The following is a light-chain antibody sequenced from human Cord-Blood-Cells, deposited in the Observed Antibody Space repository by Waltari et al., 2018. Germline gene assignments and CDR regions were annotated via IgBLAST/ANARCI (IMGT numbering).Light chain of an antibody. V-gene: IGLV1-36*01. J-gene: IGLJ3*02. Sequence: QPVLPQPSAVSEAPIPRLAIPCSGSSSNIGNKAVDRYQQLPGKAPKLLNYYDDLLASGVSVRFSASKSGPSASLAISGLQSEDEADYYCAACDDSLNGPVFGGGTKLTVL. CDR1: SSNIGNKA. CDR3: AACDDSLNGPV. CDR2: YDD.